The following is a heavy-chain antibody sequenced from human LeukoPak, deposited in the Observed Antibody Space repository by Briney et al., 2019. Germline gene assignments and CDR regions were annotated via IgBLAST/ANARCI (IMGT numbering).Heavy chain of an antibody. D-gene: IGHD3-22*01. Sequence: GGSLRLPCAASGFTFSTYVMIWVRQAPGKGLEWVSAITGTGGDTYYADSVKGRFTISRDNSKSTLYLQMNSLRAEDTAVYYCVKGSSDSRPYYFDSWGQGTLVTVSS. J-gene: IGHJ4*02. CDR2: ITGTGGDT. V-gene: IGHV3-23*01. CDR1: GFTFSTYV. CDR3: VKGSSDSRPYYFDS.